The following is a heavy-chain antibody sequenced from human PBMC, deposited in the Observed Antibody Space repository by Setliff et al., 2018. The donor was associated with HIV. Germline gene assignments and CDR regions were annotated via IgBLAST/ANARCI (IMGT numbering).Heavy chain of an antibody. CDR1: GGSISSYY. V-gene: IGHV4-4*07. Sequence: PSETLSLTCTVSGGSISSYYWSWIRQPAGEELEWIGRIYTSGSTNYNPSLASRLIMSLDPSKNQFSLKLNSMTAADTAMYYCAGGRYFRDIRDSRFDFWGQGMLVTVSS. J-gene: IGHJ4*02. CDR2: IYTSGST. CDR3: AGGRYFRDIRDSRFDF. D-gene: IGHD3-9*01.